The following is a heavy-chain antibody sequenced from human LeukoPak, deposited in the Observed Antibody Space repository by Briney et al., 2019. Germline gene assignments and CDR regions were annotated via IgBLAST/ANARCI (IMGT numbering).Heavy chain of an antibody. CDR3: ARGPTDFDASDI. Sequence: GGSLRLPCAASGFTISSHWMSWVRQVPGKGLESVAHIKHDESETYYVDTVRGRFIISRDNAKNSLFLQMNSLRVEDTAVYHCARGPTDFDASDIWGHGTLVTVSS. V-gene: IGHV3-7*01. J-gene: IGHJ3*02. CDR1: GFTISSHW. CDR2: IKHDESET.